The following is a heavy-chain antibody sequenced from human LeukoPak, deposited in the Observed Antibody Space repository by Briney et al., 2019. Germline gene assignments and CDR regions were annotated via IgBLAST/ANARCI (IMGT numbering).Heavy chain of an antibody. J-gene: IGHJ4*02. Sequence: GGSLRLSCAASGYTFTDYYMTWLRRAPGKGPEWLSLIDPSGNNAYYADSVKGRFTISRDNAKNSLYLQMNGLRVEDTAVYYCTTTGGRDGDFWGQGTLVTVSS. V-gene: IGHV3-11*01. CDR3: TTTGGRDGDF. CDR2: IDPSGNNA. CDR1: GYTFTDYY. D-gene: IGHD5-24*01.